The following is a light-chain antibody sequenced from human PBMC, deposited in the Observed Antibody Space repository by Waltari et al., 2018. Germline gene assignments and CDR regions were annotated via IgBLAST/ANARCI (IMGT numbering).Light chain of an antibody. CDR3: CSYAGSSTPML. V-gene: IGLV2-23*01. Sequence: QSALTQPASVSGSPGQSISISCNGTNKDVGGYNLVSWYQQRPGKAPKLIIFEGSERSSGVSDRFSASKSGNTASLTVSGLQAEDEAHYFCCSYAGSSTPMLFGGGTKLTVL. CDR1: NKDVGGYNL. CDR2: EGS. J-gene: IGLJ2*01.